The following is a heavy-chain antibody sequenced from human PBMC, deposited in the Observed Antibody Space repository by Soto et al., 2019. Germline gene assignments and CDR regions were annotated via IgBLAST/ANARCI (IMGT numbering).Heavy chain of an antibody. Sequence: QVQLQQWGAGLLKPSETLSLTCAVYGGSVNSGNYYWSWIRQPPGKGLEWIGEMSHSGGTHFNPSLKSRVTLSVDTSKNQFSLKISSLTPADTALSYCARVGRGNATIVVDAFDIWCQVPLVTVSS. V-gene: IGHV4-34*01. CDR1: GGSVNSGNYY. D-gene: IGHD3-16*01. CDR2: MSHSGGT. CDR3: ARVGRGNATIVVDAFDI. J-gene: IGHJ3*02.